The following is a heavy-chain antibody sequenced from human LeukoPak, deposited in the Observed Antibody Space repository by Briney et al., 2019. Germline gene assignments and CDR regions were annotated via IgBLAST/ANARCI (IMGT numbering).Heavy chain of an antibody. J-gene: IGHJ3*02. CDR3: AKMRTPTAHSGDAFDI. CDR2: ISYDGSNK. D-gene: IGHD4-17*01. Sequence: PGRSLRLSCAASGFTFSSYGIHWVRQAPGKGLEGVAVISYDGSNKYYVDSVKGRFTISRDNSKNTLNLQMNSLRAEDTAVYYCAKMRTPTAHSGDAFDIWGQGTMVTVSS. CDR1: GFTFSSYG. V-gene: IGHV3-30*18.